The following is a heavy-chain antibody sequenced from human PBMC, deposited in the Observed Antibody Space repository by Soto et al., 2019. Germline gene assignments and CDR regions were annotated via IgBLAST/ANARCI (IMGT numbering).Heavy chain of an antibody. D-gene: IGHD5-18*01. V-gene: IGHV1-24*01. Sequence: QVQLVQSGAEVKKPGASVKVSCKVSGYTLTELSMHWVRQAPGKGLEWMGGFDPEDGETIYAQKFQGRVTMTEDTSTDTAYMELSSLRSEDTAVYDCATLARTDTAYYYYDSGMDVWGQGTTVTVSS. CDR2: FDPEDGET. CDR3: ATLARTDTAYYYYDSGMDV. J-gene: IGHJ6*02. CDR1: GYTLTELS.